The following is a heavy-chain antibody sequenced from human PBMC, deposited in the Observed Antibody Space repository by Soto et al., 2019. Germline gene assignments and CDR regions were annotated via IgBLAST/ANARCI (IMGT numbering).Heavy chain of an antibody. J-gene: IGHJ6*02. CDR1: GYTFTSYG. Sequence: ASVKVSCKASGYTFTSYGISWVRQAPGQGLEWMGWISAYNGNTNYAQKLQGGVTMTTDTSTSTAYMELRSLRSDDTAVYYCARESCSGGSCYDYYYYGMDVWGQGTTVTVSS. V-gene: IGHV1-18*01. D-gene: IGHD2-15*01. CDR2: ISAYNGNT. CDR3: ARESCSGGSCYDYYYYGMDV.